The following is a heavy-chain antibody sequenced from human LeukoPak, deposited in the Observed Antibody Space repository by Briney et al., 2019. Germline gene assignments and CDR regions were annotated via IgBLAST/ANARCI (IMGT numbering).Heavy chain of an antibody. V-gene: IGHV3-9*01. CDR2: ISWNSGSI. J-gene: IGHJ4*02. CDR3: HVGYCSSTSCRGFDY. Sequence: PGGSLRLSCAASGFTFDDYAMHWVRRAPGKGLEWVSGISWNSGSIGYADSVKGRFTISRDNAKNSLYLQMNSLRAEDTALYYCHVGYCSSTSCRGFDYWGQGTLVTVSS. D-gene: IGHD2-2*01. CDR1: GFTFDDYA.